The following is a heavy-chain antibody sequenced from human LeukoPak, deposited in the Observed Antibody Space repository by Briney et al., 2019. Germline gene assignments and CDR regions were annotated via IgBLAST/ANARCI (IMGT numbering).Heavy chain of an antibody. J-gene: IGHJ2*01. Sequence: SETLSLTCTVSGGSISNYYWSWIRQSPGKGLEWIGYIYYSGNTNYSPSLKSRVTISVDTSKNQFSLMVSSVTAADTAVYYCARDRGGPRRYFDLWGRGTLVIVSS. D-gene: IGHD3-10*01. CDR1: GGSISNYY. CDR2: IYYSGNT. V-gene: IGHV4-59*01. CDR3: ARDRGGPRRYFDL.